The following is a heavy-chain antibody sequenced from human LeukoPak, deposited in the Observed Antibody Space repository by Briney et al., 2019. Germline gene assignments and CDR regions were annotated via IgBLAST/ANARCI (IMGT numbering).Heavy chain of an antibody. Sequence: ASVKVSCKASGYTFTSYGISWVRQAPGQGLEWMGWISAYNGNTNYAQKLQGRVTMTTDTSTSTAYMELRSLRSDDTAVYYCAREVTNYYDISGYYYGRHYFDYWGQGTLVTVSS. CDR1: GYTFTSYG. CDR3: AREVTNYYDISGYYYGRHYFDY. CDR2: ISAYNGNT. D-gene: IGHD3-22*01. J-gene: IGHJ4*02. V-gene: IGHV1-18*01.